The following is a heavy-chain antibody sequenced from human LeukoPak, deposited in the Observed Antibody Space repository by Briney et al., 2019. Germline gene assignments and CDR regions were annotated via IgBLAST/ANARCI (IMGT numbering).Heavy chain of an antibody. CDR2: INPSGGST. V-gene: IGHV1-46*01. D-gene: IGHD2-15*01. CDR1: GYTFTSYY. J-gene: IGHJ4*02. Sequence: GASVKVSCKASGYTFTSYYMHWVRQAPGQGLEWMGIINPSGGSTSYAQKFQGRVTMTRDMSTSTVYMELSSLRSEDTAVYYCARPRGLGYCSGGSCRDDPFDYWGQGTLVTVSS. CDR3: ARPRGLGYCSGGSCRDDPFDY.